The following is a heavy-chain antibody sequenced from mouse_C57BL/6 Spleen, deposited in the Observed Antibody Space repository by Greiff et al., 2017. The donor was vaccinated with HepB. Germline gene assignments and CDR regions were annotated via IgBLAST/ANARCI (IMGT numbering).Heavy chain of an antibody. CDR3: ARSTMIKDFCFAY. CDR1: GYTFTDYY. Sequence: EVQLQQSGPVLVKPGASVKMSCKASGYTFTDYYMNWVKQSHGKSLEWIGVINPYNGGTSYNQKFKGKATLTVDKSSSTAYMELNSLTSEDSAVYYCARSTMIKDFCFAYWGQGTLVTVSA. D-gene: IGHD2-4*01. J-gene: IGHJ3*01. V-gene: IGHV1-19*01. CDR2: INPYNGGT.